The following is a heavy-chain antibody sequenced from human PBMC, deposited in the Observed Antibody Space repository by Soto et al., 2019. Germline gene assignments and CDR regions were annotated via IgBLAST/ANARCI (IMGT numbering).Heavy chain of an antibody. CDR3: ARDQDGMDV. J-gene: IGHJ6*02. V-gene: IGHV3-30-3*01. CDR2: ISYDGSNK. Sequence: GGSLRLSCAASGFTFSSYAMHWVRQAPGKGLEWVAVISYDGSNKYYTDSVKGRFTISRDNSKNTLYLQMNSLRAEDTAVYYCARDQDGMDVWGQGTTVTVSS. CDR1: GFTFSSYA.